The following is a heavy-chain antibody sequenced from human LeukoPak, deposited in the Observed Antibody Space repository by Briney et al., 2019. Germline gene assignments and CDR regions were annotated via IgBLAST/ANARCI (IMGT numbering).Heavy chain of an antibody. J-gene: IGHJ4*02. CDR2: ISSSSSTI. D-gene: IGHD4-17*01. CDR1: GFTFSNYS. Sequence: GGSLRLSCAASGFTFSNYSMNWVRQAPGKGLEWVSYISSSSSTIYCADSVEGRFTISRDNAKNSLYLQMNSLRAEDTAVYYCARVTPQPAHDYGDYSSDYWGQGTLVTVSS. CDR3: ARVTPQPAHDYGDYSSDY. V-gene: IGHV3-48*01.